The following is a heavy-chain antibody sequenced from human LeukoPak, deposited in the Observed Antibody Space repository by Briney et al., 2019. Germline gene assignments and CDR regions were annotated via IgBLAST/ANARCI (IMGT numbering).Heavy chain of an antibody. J-gene: IGHJ4*02. CDR2: IKEDGSET. CDR3: AKNDY. Sequence: GGSLRLSCAASGFTFSKFWMSWVRQAPGKGLEWMANIKEDGSETYYVDSVKGRFTISRDNAKNSLFLQMNSLGDEDTAVYYCAKNDYWGQGTLVTISS. CDR1: GFTFSKFW. V-gene: IGHV3-7*01.